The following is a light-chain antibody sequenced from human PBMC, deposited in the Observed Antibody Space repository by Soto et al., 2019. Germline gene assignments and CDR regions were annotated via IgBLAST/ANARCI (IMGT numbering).Light chain of an antibody. CDR2: EVS. CDR1: SSDVDGYNY. V-gene: IGLV2-14*01. CDR3: SSFISSNTLYV. J-gene: IGLJ1*01. Sequence: QSALTQPASVSGSPGQSITISCTGTSSDVDGYNYVSWYQHHPGKAPKLIIYEVSHRPSGVSTRFSGSKSGNTASLTISGLQAEDEADYYCSSFISSNTLYVFGSGTKLTVL.